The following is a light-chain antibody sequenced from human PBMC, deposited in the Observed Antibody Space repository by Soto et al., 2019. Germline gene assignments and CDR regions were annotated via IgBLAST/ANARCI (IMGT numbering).Light chain of an antibody. CDR1: QGMSSY. V-gene: IGKV1-16*01. CDR3: QQYESFSGT. J-gene: IGKJ1*01. Sequence: IKLTQSPCSLFTSVRDRVTITWRASQGMSSYLGWYQQTPGKAPKRLIYAASSLQSGVPSRFSGSGSGTKFTLTIASLQPDDFATYYCQQYESFSGTFGPGTKVDIK. CDR2: AAS.